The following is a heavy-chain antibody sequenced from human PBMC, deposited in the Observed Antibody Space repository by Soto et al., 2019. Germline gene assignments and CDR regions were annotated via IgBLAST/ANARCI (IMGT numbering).Heavy chain of an antibody. CDR3: ARARQRITMVRGVIPNDY. D-gene: IGHD3-10*01. Sequence: QVQLQQWGAGLLKPSETLSLTCAVYGGSFSGYYLSWIRQPPGKGLEWIGEINHSGSTNYNPSLKSRVTRSVDTSKNQFSLKLSSVTAADTAVYYCARARQRITMVRGVIPNDYWGQGTLVTVSS. CDR2: INHSGST. CDR1: GGSFSGYY. V-gene: IGHV4-34*01. J-gene: IGHJ4*02.